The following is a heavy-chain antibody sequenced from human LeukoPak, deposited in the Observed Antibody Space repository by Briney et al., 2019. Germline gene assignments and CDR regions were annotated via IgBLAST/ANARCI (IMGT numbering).Heavy chain of an antibody. J-gene: IGHJ6*04. CDR1: GFTFSAYE. Sequence: GGSLRLSCAASGFTFSAYEINWVRQAPGKGLEWISYISSSGSTIYYADSVKGRFTISRDNAKNSLYLQMNSLRAEDTAVYYCAELGITMIGGVWGKGTTVAISS. CDR3: AELGITMIGGV. V-gene: IGHV3-48*03. CDR2: ISSSGSTI. D-gene: IGHD3-10*02.